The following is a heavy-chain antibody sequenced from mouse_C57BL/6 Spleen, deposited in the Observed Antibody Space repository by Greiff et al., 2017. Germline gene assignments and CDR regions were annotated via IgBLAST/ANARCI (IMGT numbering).Heavy chain of an antibody. CDR3: ARSGGVTTRTRAMDY. CDR2: IYPGGGYT. D-gene: IGHD2-2*01. J-gene: IGHJ4*01. Sequence: QVHVKQSGAELVRPGTSVKMSCKASGYTFTNYWIGWAKQRPGHGLEWIGDIYPGGGYTNYNEKFKGKATLTADKSSSTAYIQFSSLTSEDSAIYYCARSGGVTTRTRAMDYWGQGTSVTVSS. CDR1: GYTFTNYW. V-gene: IGHV1-63*01.